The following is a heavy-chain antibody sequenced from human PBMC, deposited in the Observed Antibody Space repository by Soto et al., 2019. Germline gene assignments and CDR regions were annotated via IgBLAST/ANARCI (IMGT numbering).Heavy chain of an antibody. CDR2: ISDSGGST. CDR1: GFTFSSYA. Sequence: EVQLLESGGGLVQPGGSLRLSCAASGFTFSSYAMSWVRQAPGKGLEWVSGISDSGGSTYYADSVKGRFTISRDNSKNPLYLHMTSLTSETTDVTESVSGWGNNYY. D-gene: IGHD3-16*01. J-gene: IGHJ6*01. CDR3: VSGWGNNYY. V-gene: IGHV3-23*01.